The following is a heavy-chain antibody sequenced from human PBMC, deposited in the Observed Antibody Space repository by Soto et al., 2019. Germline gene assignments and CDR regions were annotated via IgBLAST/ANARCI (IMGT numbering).Heavy chain of an antibody. J-gene: IGHJ3*02. CDR1: GGSISSSSYY. Sequence: QLQLQESGPGLVKPSETLSLTCTVSGGSISSSSYYWGWIRQPPGKGLEWIGSIYYSGSTYYNPSLKSRVTISVDTSKNQFSLKLSSVTAADAAVYYCARLSLGDCSSTSGYFGGAFDIWGQGTMVTVSS. CDR3: ARLSLGDCSSTSGYFGGAFDI. CDR2: IYYSGST. D-gene: IGHD2-2*01. V-gene: IGHV4-39*01.